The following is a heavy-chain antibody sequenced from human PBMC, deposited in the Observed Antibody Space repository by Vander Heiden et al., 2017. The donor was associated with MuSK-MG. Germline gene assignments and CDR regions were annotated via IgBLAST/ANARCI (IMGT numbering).Heavy chain of an antibody. CDR3: ARKVTHWFDP. J-gene: IGHJ5*02. CDR2: IYYSGST. V-gene: IGHV4-59*08. Sequence: QVQLQESGPGLSKPSETLSLTCTVSGGSISNYYWSWIRQAPGKGLEWIGYIYYSGSTNYNPSLKSRVTISVDTSKNQFSLKLSSVTAADTAVYYCARKVTHWFDPWGQGTLVTVSS. D-gene: IGHD2-21*02. CDR1: GGSISNYY.